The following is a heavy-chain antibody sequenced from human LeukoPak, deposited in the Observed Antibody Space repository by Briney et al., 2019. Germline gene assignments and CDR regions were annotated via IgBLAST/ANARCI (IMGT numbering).Heavy chain of an antibody. Sequence: GGSLRLSCAASGFTFSSYSMNWVRQAPGKGLEWVSSISSSSSYIYYADSVKGRFTISRDNAKNSLYLQMNSLRAEDTAVYYCARDTGYCSSTSCSGDGMDVWGQGTTVTVSS. CDR1: GFTFSSYS. D-gene: IGHD2-2*01. V-gene: IGHV3-21*01. J-gene: IGHJ6*02. CDR3: ARDTGYCSSTSCSGDGMDV. CDR2: ISSSSSYI.